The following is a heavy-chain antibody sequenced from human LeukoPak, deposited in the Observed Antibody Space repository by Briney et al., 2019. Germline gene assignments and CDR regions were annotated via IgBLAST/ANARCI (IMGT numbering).Heavy chain of an antibody. J-gene: IGHJ3*02. V-gene: IGHV3-23*01. CDR3: AKDIVVVPAARDAFDI. CDR1: RVTFNNYG. CDR2: ISCRRGST. Sequence: GGSLILSCAASRVTFNNYGMNSVRHAPRVGLVWVSGISCRRGSTYYADAVKGRFTIYRDNTNNTLYLQMDSLRAEDTAMYYCAKDIVVVPAARDAFDICGQGTMVTVSS. D-gene: IGHD2-2*01.